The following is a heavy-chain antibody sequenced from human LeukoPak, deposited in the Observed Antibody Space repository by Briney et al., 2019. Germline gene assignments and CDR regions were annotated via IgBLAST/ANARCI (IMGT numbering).Heavy chain of an antibody. J-gene: IGHJ3*02. CDR2: TYNRSTWYN. D-gene: IGHD3-10*01. CDR1: GDNLSSNSDA. Sequence: SQTLSLTCAISGDNLSSNSDAWSWTRQSPSRGLEWLGRTYNRSTWYNDYAVSVKSRLTINPDTSKNHFSLQLKSVTTADTAVYYCARGESVGTFAFDIWGQGTMVTVSS. CDR3: ARGESVGTFAFDI. V-gene: IGHV6-1*01.